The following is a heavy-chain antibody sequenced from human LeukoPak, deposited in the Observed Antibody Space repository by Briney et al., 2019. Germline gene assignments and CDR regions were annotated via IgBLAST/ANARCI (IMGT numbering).Heavy chain of an antibody. D-gene: IGHD6-13*01. CDR1: GYTFTGYY. CDR2: INPNSGGT. Sequence: ASVKVSCKASGYTFTGYYMHWVRQAPGQGLEWMGWINPNSGGTNYAQKFQGRVTMTRDTSISTAYMELSRLRSDDTAVYYCARTAPIASAGTGWFDPWGQGTLVTVSS. V-gene: IGHV1-2*02. J-gene: IGHJ5*02. CDR3: ARTAPIASAGTGWFDP.